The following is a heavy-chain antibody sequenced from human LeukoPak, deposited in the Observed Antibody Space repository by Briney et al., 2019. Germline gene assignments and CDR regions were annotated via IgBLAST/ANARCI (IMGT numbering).Heavy chain of an antibody. CDR1: GYSFTNYW. CDR3: ASRTTYSSWFDP. Sequence: GESLKISCKASGYSFTNYWVGWVRQMPGKGLEWMGIIYPDDSDARHSPSFQGQVTISADKSISTAYLQWSSLKASDTAMYYCASRTTYSSWFDPWGQGTLVTVSS. J-gene: IGHJ5*02. D-gene: IGHD2/OR15-2a*01. V-gene: IGHV5-51*01. CDR2: IYPDDSDA.